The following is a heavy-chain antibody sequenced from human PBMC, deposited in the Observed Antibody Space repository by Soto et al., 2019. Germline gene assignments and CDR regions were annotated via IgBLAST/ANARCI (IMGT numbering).Heavy chain of an antibody. V-gene: IGHV2-5*02. CDR2: VYWDDDK. D-gene: IGHD6-6*01. J-gene: IGHJ4*02. CDR1: GFSLTTDDVG. Sequence: QITLKESGPPLVKPTQTLTLTCTFSGFSLTTDDVGVGWIRQFPGKALDWLAVVYWDDDKRYSPSLKSRLTITKDTSKNQVFLTMSNMDPVDTATYYCAHTGYSISSFDYWGQGTLVTVSS. CDR3: AHTGYSISSFDY.